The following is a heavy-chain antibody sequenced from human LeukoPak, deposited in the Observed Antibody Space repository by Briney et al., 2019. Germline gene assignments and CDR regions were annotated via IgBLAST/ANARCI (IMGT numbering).Heavy chain of an antibody. CDR2: VSGSGGTT. Sequence: GGSLRLSCAASGFTFSSYTMSCVRQAPGKGLEWVSAVSGSGGTTYYTDSVKGRFTISRDNSRNTLYLQMNSLRVEDTAVYYCVKEARYCNGGSCYAVLDYWGQGTLVTVSS. CDR1: GFTFSSYT. V-gene: IGHV3-23*01. D-gene: IGHD2-15*01. J-gene: IGHJ4*02. CDR3: VKEARYCNGGSCYAVLDY.